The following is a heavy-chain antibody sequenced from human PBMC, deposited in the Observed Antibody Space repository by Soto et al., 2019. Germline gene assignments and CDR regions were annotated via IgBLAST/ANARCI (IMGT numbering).Heavy chain of an antibody. CDR2: IYNSGSP. V-gene: IGHV4-30-4*01. CDR3: AREYGDSVY. D-gene: IGHD4-17*01. J-gene: IGHJ4*02. CDR1: GGSISSGGYY. Sequence: SETLSLTCTVSGGSISSGGYYCSWIRQPPGKGLEWIGYIYNSGSPYDNPSLKSRVTISVDTSKNQFSLKLSSVTAADTAVYYCAREYGDSVYWGQGTLVTVSS.